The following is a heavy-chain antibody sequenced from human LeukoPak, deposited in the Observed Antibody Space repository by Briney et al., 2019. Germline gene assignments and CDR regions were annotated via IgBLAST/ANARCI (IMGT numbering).Heavy chain of an antibody. J-gene: IGHJ3*02. V-gene: IGHV3-30*18. CDR2: ISYDGSNK. Sequence: GGSLRLSCAASGFTFSSYGMHWVRQAPGKGLEWVAVISYDGSNKYYADSVKGRFTISRDNSKNTLYLQMNSLRAEDTAVYYCAKVLSGLRYFDWLSDAFDIWGQGTMVIVSS. CDR3: AKVLSGLRYFDWLSDAFDI. D-gene: IGHD3-9*01. CDR1: GFTFSSYG.